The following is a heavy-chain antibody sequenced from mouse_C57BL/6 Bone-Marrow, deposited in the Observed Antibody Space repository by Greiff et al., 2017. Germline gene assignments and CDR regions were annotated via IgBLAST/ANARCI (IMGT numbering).Heavy chain of an antibody. Sequence: QVQLKESGAELVRPGTSVKVSCKASGYAFTNYLIEWVKQRPGQGLEWIGVINPGSGGTNYNEKFKGKATLTADKSSSTAYMQLSSLTSEDSAVYFCARHHPPWFAYWGQGTLVTVSA. V-gene: IGHV1-54*01. CDR2: INPGSGGT. J-gene: IGHJ3*01. CDR1: GYAFTNYL. CDR3: ARHHPPWFAY.